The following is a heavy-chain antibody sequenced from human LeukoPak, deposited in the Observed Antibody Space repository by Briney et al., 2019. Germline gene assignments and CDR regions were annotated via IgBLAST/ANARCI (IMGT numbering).Heavy chain of an antibody. CDR2: IYSGGST. Sequence: GGSLRLSCAASGFTVSSNYMSWVRQAPGKGLEWVSVIYSGGSTYYADSVKGRFTISRDNAKNSLYLQMNSLRAEDTAVYYCARANDRYGSGSFDYWGQGTLVTVSS. V-gene: IGHV3-53*01. J-gene: IGHJ4*02. CDR1: GFTVSSNY. D-gene: IGHD3-10*01. CDR3: ARANDRYGSGSFDY.